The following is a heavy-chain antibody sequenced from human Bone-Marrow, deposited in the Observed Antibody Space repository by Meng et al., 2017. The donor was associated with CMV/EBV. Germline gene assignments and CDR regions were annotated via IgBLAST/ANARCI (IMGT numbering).Heavy chain of an antibody. CDR1: GGSISSSSYY. D-gene: IGHD6-6*01. J-gene: IGHJ4*02. CDR2: IYYSGST. V-gene: IGHV4-39*07. Sequence: SETLSLTCTVSGGSISSSSYYWGWIRQPPGKGLEWIGSIYYSGSTYYNPSLKSRVTISVDTSKNQFSLKLSSVTAADTAVYYCARATGGSYSSSSPGRYWGQGTLVTVSS. CDR3: ARATGGSYSSSSPGRY.